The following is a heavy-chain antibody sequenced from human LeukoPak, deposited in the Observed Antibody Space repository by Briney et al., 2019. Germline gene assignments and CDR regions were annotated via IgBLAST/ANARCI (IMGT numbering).Heavy chain of an antibody. CDR1: GYTFTGYY. CDR3: ARRLRGGVTAMEFDY. J-gene: IGHJ4*02. CDR2: INPNSGGT. V-gene: IGHV1-2*02. D-gene: IGHD5-18*01. Sequence: GASVKVSCKASGYTFTGYYMHWVRQAPGQVLEWVGWINPNSGGTNYAQKFQGRVTMTRDTSISTAYMELSRLRSDDTAVYYRARRLRGGVTAMEFDYWGQGTLVTVSS.